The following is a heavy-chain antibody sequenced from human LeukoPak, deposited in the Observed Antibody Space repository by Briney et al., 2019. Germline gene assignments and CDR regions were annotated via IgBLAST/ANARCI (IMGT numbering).Heavy chain of an antibody. CDR2: LYSGGST. CDR3: ASESLTGYYTPY. Sequence: GGFLRLSCAASGFTVSSNYMSWVRQAPGKGLEWVSILYSGGSTYYADSVKGRFTISRDNSKNTLYLQMNSLRAEDTAVYYCASESLTGYYTPYWGQGTLVTVSS. V-gene: IGHV3-53*01. J-gene: IGHJ4*02. D-gene: IGHD3-9*01. CDR1: GFTVSSNY.